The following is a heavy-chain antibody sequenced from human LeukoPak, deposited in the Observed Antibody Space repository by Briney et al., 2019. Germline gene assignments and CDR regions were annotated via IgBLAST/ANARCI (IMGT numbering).Heavy chain of an antibody. Sequence: AETLSLTCTVSGGSISIYYWSWIRQPPGKGLEWLGYIYYSGSTNYNPSLKSRVTISVDTSKNQFSLKLSSVTAADTAVYYCARHSMVRGVTDYWGQGTLVTVSS. J-gene: IGHJ4*02. CDR3: ARHSMVRGVTDY. CDR1: GGSISIYY. V-gene: IGHV4-59*08. D-gene: IGHD3-10*01. CDR2: IYYSGST.